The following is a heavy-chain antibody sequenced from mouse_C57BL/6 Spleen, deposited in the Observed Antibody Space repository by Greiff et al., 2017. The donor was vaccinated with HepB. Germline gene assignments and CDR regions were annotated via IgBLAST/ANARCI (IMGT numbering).Heavy chain of an antibody. CDR1: GYTFTDYN. V-gene: IGHV1-22*01. J-gene: IGHJ3*01. D-gene: IGHD1-1*01. CDR2: INPNNGGT. CDR3: ARALYGSSPWFAY. Sequence: VQLQQSGPELVKPGASVKMSCKASGYTFTDYNMHWVKQSHGKSLEWIGYINPNNGGTSYNQKFKGKATLTVNKSSSTAYMELRSLTSEDSAVYYCARALYGSSPWFAYWGQGTLVTVSA.